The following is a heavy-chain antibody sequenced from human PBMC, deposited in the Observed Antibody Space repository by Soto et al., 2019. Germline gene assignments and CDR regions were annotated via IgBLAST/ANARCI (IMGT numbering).Heavy chain of an antibody. CDR1: GFTVSNNY. D-gene: IGHD3-10*01. Sequence: EVQLVESGGGLIQPGGSLRLSCAVSGFTVSNNYMSWVRQAPGKGLEGVSVIYSGGYTAYGDSVKGRFTISRDNSKNTLFLQIKSRSAAHPAVFSWATHPGGGGYWGQGTLVTVSS. J-gene: IGHJ4*02. CDR2: IYSGGYT. CDR3: ATHPGGGGY. V-gene: IGHV3-53*01.